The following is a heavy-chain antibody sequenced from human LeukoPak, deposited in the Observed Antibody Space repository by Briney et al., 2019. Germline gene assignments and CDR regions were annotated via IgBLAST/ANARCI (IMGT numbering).Heavy chain of an antibody. V-gene: IGHV1-46*01. Sequence: ASVKVSCKASGYTFITYYMHRVRQAPGQGLEWMGIINPSGDSTSYAHKFQGRVTMTRDTSTSTVYMELSSLRSEDTAVYYCARGVRSDCYSCFDYWGQGTLVTVSS. J-gene: IGHJ4*02. D-gene: IGHD2-15*01. CDR1: GYTFITYY. CDR3: ARGVRSDCYSCFDY. CDR2: INPSGDST.